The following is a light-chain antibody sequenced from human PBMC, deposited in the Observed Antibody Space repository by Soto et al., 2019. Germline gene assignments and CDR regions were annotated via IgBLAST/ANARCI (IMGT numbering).Light chain of an antibody. CDR1: SSDVGGYNY. J-gene: IGLJ2*01. CDR3: SSYTSSSPVV. V-gene: IGLV2-14*01. CDR2: EVS. Sequence: QSVLTQPASVSGSPGQSITISCTGTSSDVGGYNYVSWYQQHPGKAPKLMIYEVSNRPSGVSNRFSSSKSGNTASLTISGLQAEDEADYYCSSYTSSSPVVFGGGTKVTVL.